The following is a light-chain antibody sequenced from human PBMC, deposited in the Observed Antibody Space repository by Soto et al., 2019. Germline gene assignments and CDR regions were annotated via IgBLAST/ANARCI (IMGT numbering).Light chain of an antibody. CDR1: QSISSW. CDR3: QQYNSYTWT. Sequence: DIQMTQSPSTLYASVGDRVTITCRASQSISSWLAWYQQKAGKAPKLLIYKASSLESGVPSRFSGSGSGTEFTLTISRLQTDDFATYYCQQYNSYTWTFGQGTKLDIK. J-gene: IGKJ1*01. CDR2: KAS. V-gene: IGKV1-5*03.